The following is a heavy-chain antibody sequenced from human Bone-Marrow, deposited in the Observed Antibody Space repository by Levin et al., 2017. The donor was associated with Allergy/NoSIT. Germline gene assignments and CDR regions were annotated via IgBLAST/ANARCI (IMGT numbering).Heavy chain of an antibody. J-gene: IGHJ4*02. CDR3: AKEGLAVAGYYFDS. Sequence: SSETLSLTRAASGFTFSSYAMSWVRQAPGKGLEWVSSISGSGTITHYAESVKGRFTISRDISKNMLHLQMNSLRAEDTAIYFCAKEGLAVAGYYFDSWGQGTLVTVSS. D-gene: IGHD6-19*01. V-gene: IGHV3-23*01. CDR2: ISGSGTIT. CDR1: GFTFSSYA.